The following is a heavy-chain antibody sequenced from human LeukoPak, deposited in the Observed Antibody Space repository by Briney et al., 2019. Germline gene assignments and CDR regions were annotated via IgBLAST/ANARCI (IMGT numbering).Heavy chain of an antibody. D-gene: IGHD4-23*01. V-gene: IGHV1-18*01. Sequence: ASVKVSCKASGYTFTSYGISWVRQAPGQGLEWMGWISAYNGNTNYAQKLQGRVTMTTDTSTSTACMELRSLRSGDTAVYYCARDGEEDGGTLPFDYWGQGTLVTVSS. CDR1: GYTFTSYG. J-gene: IGHJ4*02. CDR2: ISAYNGNT. CDR3: ARDGEEDGGTLPFDY.